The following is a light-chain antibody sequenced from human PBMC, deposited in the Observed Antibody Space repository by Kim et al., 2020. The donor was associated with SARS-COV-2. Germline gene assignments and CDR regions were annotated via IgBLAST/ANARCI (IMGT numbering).Light chain of an antibody. CDR1: QIFTVN. CDR2: GAS. J-gene: IGKJ4*01. Sequence: EIVMTQSPATLSVSPGERVTLSCRASQIFTVNLAWYQQKPGQAPSLLIYGASTRATGIPARFSGSGSGTQFTLTISSLQSEDSAVYYCQQSNKWPPSLAFGGGTKVDIK. V-gene: IGKV3-15*01. CDR3: QQSNKWPPSLA.